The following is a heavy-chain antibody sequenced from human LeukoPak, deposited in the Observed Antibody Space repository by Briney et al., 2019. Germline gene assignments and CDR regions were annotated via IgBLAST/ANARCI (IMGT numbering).Heavy chain of an antibody. CDR1: GYTFTSYD. Sequence: VASVKVSCKASGYTFTSYDINWVRQATGQGLEWMGWMNPDSGNTGYAQKFQGRVTMTRNTSISTAYMELSSLRSEDTAVYYCARGRSSPATDFDYWGQGTLVTVSS. D-gene: IGHD1-14*01. CDR3: ARGRSSPATDFDY. J-gene: IGHJ4*02. V-gene: IGHV1-8*01. CDR2: MNPDSGNT.